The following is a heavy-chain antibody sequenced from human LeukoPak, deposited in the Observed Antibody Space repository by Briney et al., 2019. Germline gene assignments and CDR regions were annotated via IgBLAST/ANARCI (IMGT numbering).Heavy chain of an antibody. J-gene: IGHJ4*02. CDR3: ARGGQQLVLGYFDY. V-gene: IGHV4-59*12. CDR1: GDSINTYY. D-gene: IGHD6-13*01. Sequence: KASETLSLTCTVSGDSINTYYWSRIRQPPQKGLEWIGSIYYSESTNYNPSLKSRVAISLDTSKNQFSLKLSSVTAADTAVYYCARGGQQLVLGYFDYWGQGTLVTVSS. CDR2: IYYSEST.